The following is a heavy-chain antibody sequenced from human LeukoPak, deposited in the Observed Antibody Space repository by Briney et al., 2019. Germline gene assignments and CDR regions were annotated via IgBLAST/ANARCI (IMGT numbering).Heavy chain of an antibody. CDR1: GGSISSGDYY. J-gene: IGHJ5*02. V-gene: IGHV4-30-4*01. D-gene: IGHD3-22*01. Sequence: SETLSLTCTVSGGSISSGDYYWSWSRQPPGKGLEWIGYIYYSGSTCYNPSLKSRVTISVDTSKNQFSLKLSSVTAADTAVYYCARVNLEVIVVPPLRWFDPWGQGTLVTVSS. CDR2: IYYSGST. CDR3: ARVNLEVIVVPPLRWFDP.